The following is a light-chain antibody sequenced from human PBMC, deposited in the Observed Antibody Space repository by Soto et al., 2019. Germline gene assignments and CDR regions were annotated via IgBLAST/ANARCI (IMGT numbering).Light chain of an antibody. V-gene: IGKV1-39*01. CDR3: QQTYSTPWT. CDR1: QSVTSY. J-gene: IGKJ1*01. CDR2: AVS. Sequence: DIQMTQSPSSLSASVGDRVTITCRASQSVTSYLNWYQQAPGKAPKLLMYAVSNLQIGVPSRFSGRGSGTDFTLTISSLQPEDFATYFCQQTYSTPWTFGQGTKVEIK.